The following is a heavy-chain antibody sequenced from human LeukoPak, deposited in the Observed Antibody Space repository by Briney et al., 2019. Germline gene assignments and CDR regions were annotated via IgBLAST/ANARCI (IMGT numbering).Heavy chain of an antibody. V-gene: IGHV3-74*01. J-gene: IGHJ4*02. Sequence: GGSLRLSCEASGITLRTYWMHWVRQAPGKGLEWVSCINPDGSDIRYADPVKGRFSISRDNARNMVSLQMNSLTVEDTAMYFCSTSLDLPGYWGQGTLVIVSS. CDR1: GITLRTYW. CDR3: STSLDLPGY. CDR2: INPDGSDI.